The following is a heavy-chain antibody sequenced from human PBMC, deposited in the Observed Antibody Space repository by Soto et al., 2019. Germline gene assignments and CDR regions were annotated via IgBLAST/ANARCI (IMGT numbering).Heavy chain of an antibody. D-gene: IGHD5-18*01. J-gene: IGHJ4*02. Sequence: QVQLVQSGAEVKKPGSSVKVSCKASGGIFTTNAINWVRQAPGHGLEWMGGIIAPFGTPNYAQAFQGRISITADTSTRTVSMELSYLRSEDTALYYCARGVAVIRDRGGYSLYFDNWGRGTRVTVSS. V-gene: IGHV1-69*06. CDR3: ARGVAVIRDRGGYSLYFDN. CDR2: IIAPFGTP. CDR1: GGIFTTNA.